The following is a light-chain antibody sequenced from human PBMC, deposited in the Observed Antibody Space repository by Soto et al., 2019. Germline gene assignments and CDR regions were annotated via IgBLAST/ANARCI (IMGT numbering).Light chain of an antibody. CDR2: GNR. J-gene: IGLJ1*01. CDR3: QSYDSSLSGYV. Sequence: QSVLTQPPSVSRAPGQRVTISCTGSSSNIGAGYDVHWYQQLPGTAPKLLIYGNRYRPSGVPDRFSGSKSGTSASLAITGLQAEDEADYYCQSYDSSLSGYVFGTGTKLTVL. V-gene: IGLV1-40*01. CDR1: SSNIGAGYD.